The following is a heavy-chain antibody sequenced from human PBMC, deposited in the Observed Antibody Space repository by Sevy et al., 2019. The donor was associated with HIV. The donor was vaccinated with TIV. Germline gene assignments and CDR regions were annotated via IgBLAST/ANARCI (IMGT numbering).Heavy chain of an antibody. D-gene: IGHD5-12*01. CDR2: INRDGSST. V-gene: IGHV3-74*01. J-gene: IGHJ4*02. CDR1: GFTFSSYW. CDR3: VNSGYAPRGFDY. Sequence: GGSLRLSCAASGFTFSSYWMHWVRQAPGKGLVWVSRINRDGSSTSYGDSVNGGLTMSRDNAKNTLYLQMNSLRAEDTAVYYCVNSGYAPRGFDYWGQGTLVTVSS.